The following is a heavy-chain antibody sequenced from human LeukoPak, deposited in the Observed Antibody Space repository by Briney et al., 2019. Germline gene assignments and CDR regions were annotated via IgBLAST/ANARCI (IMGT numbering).Heavy chain of an antibody. CDR3: ARDRENTYYYDSSAYSFDY. CDR1: GGAFSSYT. J-gene: IGHJ4*02. CDR2: IIPILDTA. Sequence: SVKVSCKASGGAFSSYTISWVRQAPGQGLEWMGRIIPILDTAKYAQKFQGRVTITADKSTSTAYMELSSLRSEDTAMYYCARDRENTYYYDSSAYSFDYWGQGTLVTVSS. D-gene: IGHD3-22*01. V-gene: IGHV1-69*08.